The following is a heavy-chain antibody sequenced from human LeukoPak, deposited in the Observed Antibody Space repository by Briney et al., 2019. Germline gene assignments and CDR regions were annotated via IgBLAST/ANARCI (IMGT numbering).Heavy chain of an antibody. D-gene: IGHD5-24*01. CDR1: GGSISSYY. V-gene: IGHV4-59*01. Sequence: KTSETLSLTCTVSGGSISSYYWSWIRQPPGKGLEWIGYIYYSGSTNYNPSLKSRVTISVDTSKNQFSLKLSSVTAADTAVYYCAREWEMATSAFDCWGQGTLDTVSS. CDR3: AREWEMATSAFDC. J-gene: IGHJ4*02. CDR2: IYYSGST.